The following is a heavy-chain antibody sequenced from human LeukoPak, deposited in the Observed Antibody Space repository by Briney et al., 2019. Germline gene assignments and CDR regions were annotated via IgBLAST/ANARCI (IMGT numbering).Heavy chain of an antibody. V-gene: IGHV3-7*01. CDR2: LDPSGSQK. CDR1: GFTFNRSW. CDR3: AIWTSGNY. D-gene: IGHD1-1*01. Sequence: GGSPRLSCAASGFTFNRSWMNWVRQAPGKGLEWVANLDPSGSQKRYVDSVKGRFIISKDNPGASLYLDMYSLRAEDTAIYYCAIWTSGNYWGQGTLVTVSS. J-gene: IGHJ4*02.